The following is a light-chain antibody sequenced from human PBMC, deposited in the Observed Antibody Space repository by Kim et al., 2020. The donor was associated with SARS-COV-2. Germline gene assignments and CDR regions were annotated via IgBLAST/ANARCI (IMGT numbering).Light chain of an antibody. CDR2: AAS. J-gene: IGKJ4*01. Sequence: IQVTQSPSSLSASVGDRVTITCRASDTVVTYLNWYQQKPGKAPRLLIYAASKLQTGVPSRFSGRGSGTHFTLTINSLQPDDFATYYCQQTYRLASFGAGTKVEI. V-gene: IGKV1-39*01. CDR3: QQTYRLAS. CDR1: DTVVTY.